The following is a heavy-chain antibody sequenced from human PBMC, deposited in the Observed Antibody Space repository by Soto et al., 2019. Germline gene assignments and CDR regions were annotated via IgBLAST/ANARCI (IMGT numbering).Heavy chain of an antibody. Sequence: PSETLSLTCTVSGGSINSYYWSWIRQPPGKGLEWIGYIYYSGSTYYNPSLKSRVTISVDTSKNQFSLKLSSVTAADTAVYYCARVEFGELLALGMDVWGQGTTVTVSS. J-gene: IGHJ6*02. CDR1: GGSINSYY. CDR2: IYYSGST. V-gene: IGHV4-30-4*01. CDR3: ARVEFGELLALGMDV. D-gene: IGHD3-10*01.